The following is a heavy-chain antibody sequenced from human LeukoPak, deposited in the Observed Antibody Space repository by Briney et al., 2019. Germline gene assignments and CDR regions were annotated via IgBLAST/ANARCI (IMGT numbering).Heavy chain of an antibody. V-gene: IGHV3-7*05. Sequence: GGSLRLSCAVSGFTFSRSLMRWVRQAPGKGLEWVASMKEDGTEEYYVDSVRGRFAVSRDNTKNSLFLQMNSLRAEDTAVYYCATPSAAPGHAFWGQGTLVTVSS. D-gene: IGHD6-13*01. CDR1: GFTFSRSL. J-gene: IGHJ4*02. CDR3: ATPSAAPGHAF. CDR2: MKEDGTEE.